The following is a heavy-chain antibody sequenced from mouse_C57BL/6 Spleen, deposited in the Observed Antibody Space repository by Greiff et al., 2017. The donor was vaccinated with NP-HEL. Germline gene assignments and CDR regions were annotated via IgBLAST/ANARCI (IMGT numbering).Heavy chain of an antibody. Sequence: QVQLQQPGAELVMPGASVKLSCKASGYTFTSYWMHWVKQRPGQGLEWIGEIDPSDSYTNYNQKFKGKSTLTVDKSSSTAYMQLSSLTSEDSAVYYCAREGDYEAYWGQGTLVTVSA. CDR2: IDPSDSYT. CDR3: AREGDYEAY. V-gene: IGHV1-69*01. D-gene: IGHD2-4*01. CDR1: GYTFTSYW. J-gene: IGHJ3*01.